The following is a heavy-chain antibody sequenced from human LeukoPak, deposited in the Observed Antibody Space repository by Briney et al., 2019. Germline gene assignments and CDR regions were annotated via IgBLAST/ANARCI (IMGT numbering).Heavy chain of an antibody. V-gene: IGHV3-23*01. Sequence: PGGSLRLSCAASGFTFSSYGMSWVRQAPGKGLEWVSDISGSGGSTDYADSVKGRFTISRDNSKNTLYLQMNNLRPEDTAVYYCAKVTGHYYDTSGLRPYYFDYWGQGTLVTVSS. J-gene: IGHJ4*02. CDR2: ISGSGGST. CDR3: AKVTGHYYDTSGLRPYYFDY. CDR1: GFTFSSYG. D-gene: IGHD3-22*01.